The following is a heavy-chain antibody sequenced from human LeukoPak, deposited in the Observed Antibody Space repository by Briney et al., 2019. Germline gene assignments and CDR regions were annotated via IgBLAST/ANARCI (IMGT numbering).Heavy chain of an antibody. J-gene: IGHJ4*02. Sequence: TGGSLRLSCAASGFTFSSYGMHWVRQAPGKGLEWVAVISYDGSNKYYADSVKGRFTISRDNSKNTLYLQMNSLRAEDTAVYYCAKGGGVMLYGLLDYWGQGTLVTVSS. CDR1: GFTFSSYG. V-gene: IGHV3-30*18. D-gene: IGHD3-16*01. CDR2: ISYDGSNK. CDR3: AKGGGVMLYGLLDY.